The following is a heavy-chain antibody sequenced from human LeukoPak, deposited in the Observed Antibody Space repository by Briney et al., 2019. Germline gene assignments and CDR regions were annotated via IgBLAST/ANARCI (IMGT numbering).Heavy chain of an antibody. CDR1: GGSFSGYY. D-gene: IGHD6-19*01. Sequence: SETLSLTCAVYGGSFSGYYWSWIRQPPGKGLEWIGEINHSGSANYNPSLKSRVTISVDTSKNQFSLKLSSVTAADTAVYYCARRRRSLAVAGGYFDYWGQGTLVTVSS. CDR2: INHSGSA. V-gene: IGHV4-34*01. J-gene: IGHJ4*02. CDR3: ARRRRSLAVAGGYFDY.